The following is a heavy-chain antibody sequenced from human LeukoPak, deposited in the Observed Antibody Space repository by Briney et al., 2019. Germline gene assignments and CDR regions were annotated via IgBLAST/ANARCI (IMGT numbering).Heavy chain of an antibody. Sequence: GGSLGLSCAASGFTFSNFGMSWVRQAPGKGLEWVSAIFANGVTTLYADSVKGRFIISRDNSQNRLFLQVNSLRVEDTAVYYCAKGLGGLASAPDSWGQGTLVTVSS. V-gene: IGHV3-23*01. D-gene: IGHD6-6*01. CDR2: IFANGVTT. CDR3: AKGLGGLASAPDS. CDR1: GFTFSNFG. J-gene: IGHJ5*01.